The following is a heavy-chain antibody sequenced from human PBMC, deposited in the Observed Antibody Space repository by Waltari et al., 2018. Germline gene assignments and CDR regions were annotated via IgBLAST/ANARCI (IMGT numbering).Heavy chain of an antibody. CDR3: ATDSGVVPAAHSP. CDR1: GYTFTGYY. D-gene: IGHD2-2*01. CDR2: HNPNSGGK. Sequence: QVQLVQSGAEVKKPGASVKVSCKASGYTFTGYYMHWVRQAPGQGLEWMGWHNPNSGGKNYAQKCQGRVTMTRDTSLSTAYMELSRLRSDDTAVYYCATDSGVVPAAHSPWGQGTLVTVSS. J-gene: IGHJ5*02. V-gene: IGHV1-2*02.